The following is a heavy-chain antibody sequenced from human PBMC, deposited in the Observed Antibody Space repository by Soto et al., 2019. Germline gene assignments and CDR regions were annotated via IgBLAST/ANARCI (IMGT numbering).Heavy chain of an antibody. CDR1: DYTFTSYG. CDR2: ISAYNGNT. CDR3: ARAPNYYDSSGHWFDP. V-gene: IGHV1-18*04. J-gene: IGHJ5*02. Sequence: GASVKVSCKASDYTFTSYGISWVRQAPGQGLEWMGWISAYNGNTNYAQKLQGRVTMTTDTSTSTAYMELRSLRSDDTAVYYCARAPNYYDSSGHWFDPWGQGTLVTVSS. D-gene: IGHD3-22*01.